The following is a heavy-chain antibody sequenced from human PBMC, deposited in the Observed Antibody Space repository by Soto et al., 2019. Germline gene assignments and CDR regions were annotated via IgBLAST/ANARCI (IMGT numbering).Heavy chain of an antibody. CDR2: LSDGGGST. CDR3: AKVTEYSSSSGYGMDV. Sequence: EVQLLESGGGLVQPGGSLRLSCAASGFTFSNYAMSWVRQAPGKGLEWVSGLSDGGGSTFYADSVKGRFTISRDNSKNTLYLQMNSLRAEDTAVYYCAKVTEYSSSSGYGMDVWGQGTTVTVSS. CDR1: GFTFSNYA. J-gene: IGHJ6*02. V-gene: IGHV3-23*01. D-gene: IGHD6-6*01.